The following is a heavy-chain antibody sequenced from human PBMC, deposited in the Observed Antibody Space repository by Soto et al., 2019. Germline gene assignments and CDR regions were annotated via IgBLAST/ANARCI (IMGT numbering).Heavy chain of an antibody. V-gene: IGHV1-2*04. CDR2: INPNSGGT. D-gene: IGHD3-22*01. J-gene: IGHJ4*02. CDR3: AADGLGYYDSSGYYYNQPWARY. CDR1: GYTFTGYY. Sequence: ASVKVSCKASGYTFTGYYMHWVRQAPGQGLEWMGWINPNSGGTNYAQKFQGWVTMTRDTSISTAYMELSSLRSEDTAVYYCAADGLGYYDSSGYYYNQPWARYWGQGTLVTVS.